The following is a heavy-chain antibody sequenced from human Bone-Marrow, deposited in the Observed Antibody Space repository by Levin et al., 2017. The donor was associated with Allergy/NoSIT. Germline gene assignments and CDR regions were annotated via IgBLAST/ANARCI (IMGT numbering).Heavy chain of an antibody. Sequence: SQTLSLTCTVSGGSISSSSYYWGWIRQPPGKGLEWIGSIYYSGSTYYNPSLKSRVTISVDTSKNQFSLKLSSVTAADTAVYYCARVESANYYGSGSYYNVDRFDPWGQGTLVTVSS. CDR2: IYYSGST. CDR3: ARVESANYYGSGSYYNVDRFDP. J-gene: IGHJ5*02. CDR1: GGSISSSSYY. V-gene: IGHV4-39*01. D-gene: IGHD3-10*01.